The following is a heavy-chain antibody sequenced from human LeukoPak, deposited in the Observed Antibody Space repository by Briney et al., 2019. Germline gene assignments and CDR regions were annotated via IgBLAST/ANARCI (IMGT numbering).Heavy chain of an antibody. D-gene: IGHD2-2*01. Sequence: SVKVSCKASGGTFSSYAISWVRQAPGQGLEWMGRIIPILGIANYAQKFQGRVTITADKSTSTAYMELSSLRSEDTAVHYCAREEVPAGNANVAFYIWGQGTMVTVSS. CDR2: IIPILGIA. CDR3: AREEVPAGNANVAFYI. CDR1: GGTFSSYA. J-gene: IGHJ3*02. V-gene: IGHV1-69*04.